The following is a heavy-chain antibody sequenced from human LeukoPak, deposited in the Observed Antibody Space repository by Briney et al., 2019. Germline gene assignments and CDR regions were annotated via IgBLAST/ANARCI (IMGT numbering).Heavy chain of an antibody. CDR1: GGSISSYY. D-gene: IGHD5-12*01. CDR3: ARRREWLRFDDL. J-gene: IGHJ2*01. CDR2: INHSGST. V-gene: IGHV4-34*01. Sequence: SETLSLTCTLSGGSISSYYWSWIRQPPGKGLEWIGEINHSGSTNYNPSLKSRVTISVDTSKNQFSLKLSSVTAADTAVYYCARRREWLRFDDLWGRGTLVTVSS.